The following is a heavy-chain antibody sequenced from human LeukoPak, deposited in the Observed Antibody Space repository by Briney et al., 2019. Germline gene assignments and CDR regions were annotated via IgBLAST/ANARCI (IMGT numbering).Heavy chain of an antibody. CDR2: INHSEST. CDR3: ARLCLTSVVVVVAATPRRNWFDP. CDR1: GGSFSGYY. Sequence: SETLSLTCSVYGGSFSGYYWRWIRQPPGKGLEWIGEINHSESTNYNPSLKSRATISVDTTKNQFFLKLSSVTAADTAVYYCARLCLTSVVVVVAATPRRNWFDP. D-gene: IGHD2-15*01. J-gene: IGHJ5*02. V-gene: IGHV4-34*01.